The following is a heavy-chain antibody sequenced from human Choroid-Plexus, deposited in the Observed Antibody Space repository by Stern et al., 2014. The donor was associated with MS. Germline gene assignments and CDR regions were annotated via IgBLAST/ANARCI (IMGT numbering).Heavy chain of an antibody. CDR3: AKDRQCLTYFFDH. CDR2: VSYDGSNK. Sequence: VQLLESGGGVVQPGRPLRLPCVASGFTLGSCAMHWVRQAPGKGLEWVAGVSYDGSNKYYADSVKGRFTISRDNSQNTLYMQMSSLRPEDTAVYYCAKDRQCLTYFFDHWGQGSLVTVSS. CDR1: GFTLGSCA. J-gene: IGHJ5*02. V-gene: IGHV3-30*18. D-gene: IGHD2-8*01.